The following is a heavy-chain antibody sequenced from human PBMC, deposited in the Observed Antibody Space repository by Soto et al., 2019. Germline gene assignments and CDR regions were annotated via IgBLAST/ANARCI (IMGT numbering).Heavy chain of an antibody. CDR1: GFSLSTARMV. CDR2: IFSNDEK. V-gene: IGHV2-26*01. Sequence: QVTLKESGPVLVNPTETLTLTCTVSGFSLSTARMVVSWIRQPPGKALEWLAHIFSNDEKSYSTSLKSRLTISKDTSKSQVVLTMDNMDPVDTATYYCARADDFWSGYLLFDYWGQGTLVTVSS. D-gene: IGHD3-3*01. CDR3: ARADDFWSGYLLFDY. J-gene: IGHJ4*02.